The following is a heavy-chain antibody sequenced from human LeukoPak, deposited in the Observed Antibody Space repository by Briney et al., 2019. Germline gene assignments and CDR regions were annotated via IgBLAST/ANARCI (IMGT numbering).Heavy chain of an antibody. Sequence: ASVKVSCTASGYTFTSYDINWVRQATGQGLEWMGWMNPNSGNTGYTQKFQGRVTMTRNTSISTAYMELSSLRSEDTAVYYCARGLDVLRYFDWLSYHDAFDIWGQGTMVTVSS. V-gene: IGHV1-8*01. D-gene: IGHD3-9*01. CDR3: ARGLDVLRYFDWLSYHDAFDI. CDR2: MNPNSGNT. CDR1: GYTFTSYD. J-gene: IGHJ3*02.